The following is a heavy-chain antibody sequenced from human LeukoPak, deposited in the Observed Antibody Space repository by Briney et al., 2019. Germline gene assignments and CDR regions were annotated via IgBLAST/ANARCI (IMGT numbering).Heavy chain of an antibody. V-gene: IGHV3-21*01. Sequence: PGGSLRLSCAASGFTFSSYWMSWVRQAPGKGLEWVSSISSSSSYIYYADSVKGRFTISRDNAKNSLYLQMNSLRAEDTAVYYCARSGGIYYDSPYPDAFDIWGQGTMVTVSS. D-gene: IGHD3-22*01. J-gene: IGHJ3*02. CDR1: GFTFSSYW. CDR3: ARSGGIYYDSPYPDAFDI. CDR2: ISSSSSYI.